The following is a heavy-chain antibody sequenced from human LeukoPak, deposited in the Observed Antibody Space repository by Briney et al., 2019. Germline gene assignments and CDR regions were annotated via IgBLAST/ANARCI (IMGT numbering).Heavy chain of an antibody. Sequence: ASVKVSCKASGYIFTSYGISWVRQAPGQGLEWMGWFSAYNGNTNYAQKLQGRVTMTTGTSTSTAYMELRSLRSDDTAVYYCARGSISWYSQDWFDPWGQGTLVTVSS. CDR1: GYIFTSYG. CDR3: ARGSISWYSQDWFDP. V-gene: IGHV1-18*01. CDR2: FSAYNGNT. D-gene: IGHD6-13*01. J-gene: IGHJ5*02.